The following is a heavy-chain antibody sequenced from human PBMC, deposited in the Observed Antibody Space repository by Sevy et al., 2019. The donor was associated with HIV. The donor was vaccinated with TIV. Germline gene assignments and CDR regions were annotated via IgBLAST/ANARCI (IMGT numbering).Heavy chain of an antibody. J-gene: IGHJ4*02. Sequence: GGSLRLSCAASGFTFSSYAMSWVRQAPGKGLEWVSAISGSGGSTYYADSVNGRFTISRDNSKNTQYLQMNILRAEDTAVYYCAKDGEMYYYVSSGYSGIYFDYWGQGTLVTVSS. CDR2: ISGSGGST. V-gene: IGHV3-23*01. D-gene: IGHD3-22*01. CDR3: AKDGEMYYYVSSGYSGIYFDY. CDR1: GFTFSSYA.